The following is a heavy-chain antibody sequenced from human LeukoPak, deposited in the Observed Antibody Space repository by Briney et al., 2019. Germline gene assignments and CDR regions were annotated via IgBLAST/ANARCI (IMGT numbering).Heavy chain of an antibody. CDR3: ARDGSSKQWLDPNDY. V-gene: IGHV7-4-1*02. J-gene: IGHJ4*02. CDR2: INTNTGNP. CDR1: GYTFTSYY. D-gene: IGHD6-19*01. Sequence: AASVKVSCKASGYTFTSYYIHWVRQAPGQGLEWMGWINTNTGNPTYAQGFTGRFVFSLDTSVSTAYLQISSLKAEDTAVYYCARDGSSKQWLDPNDYWGQGTLVTVSS.